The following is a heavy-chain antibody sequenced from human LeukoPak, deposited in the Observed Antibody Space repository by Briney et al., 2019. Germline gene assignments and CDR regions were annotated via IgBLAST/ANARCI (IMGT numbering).Heavy chain of an antibody. Sequence: GGSLRLSCAASGFTVSSNYTSWVRQAPGKGLEWVSLTYSGGSTYYADSVKGRFTISRDNSKTTLYLQMNSLRAEDTAVYYCARSITGRASFDNWGQGTLVTVSS. J-gene: IGHJ4*02. CDR3: ARSITGRASFDN. CDR1: GFTVSSNY. V-gene: IGHV3-66*01. CDR2: TYSGGST. D-gene: IGHD1-14*01.